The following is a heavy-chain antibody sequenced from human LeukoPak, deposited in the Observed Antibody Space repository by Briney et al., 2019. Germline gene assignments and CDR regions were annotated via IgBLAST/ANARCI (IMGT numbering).Heavy chain of an antibody. J-gene: IGHJ4*02. Sequence: PGGSLRLSCAASGFTFSSYEMNWVRQAPGKGLEWVSYISSSGSTIYYADSVKGRFTISRDNAKNTLYLQMNSLRAEDTAVYYCARDLELTYYDSSGYDYWGQGTPVTVSS. CDR1: GFTFSSYE. D-gene: IGHD3-22*01. V-gene: IGHV3-48*03. CDR3: ARDLELTYYDSSGYDY. CDR2: ISSSGSTI.